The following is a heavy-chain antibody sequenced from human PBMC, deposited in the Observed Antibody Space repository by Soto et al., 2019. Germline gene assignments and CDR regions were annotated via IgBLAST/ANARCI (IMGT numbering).Heavy chain of an antibody. CDR3: ALALGPTTGLDY. CDR2: IFNSGTT. CDR1: GASTVSHYP. D-gene: IGHD6-19*01. V-gene: IGHV4-31*02. Sequence: QVQLQESGPGLVKPSQTLSLTCSVSGASTVSHYPCTWISQPPGKGLEWMGYIFNSGTTFYNPSLTSRLSISMDTSGNQFSLELRSVTAADTAVYYCALALGPTTGLDYCGQGTLVTVS. J-gene: IGHJ4*02.